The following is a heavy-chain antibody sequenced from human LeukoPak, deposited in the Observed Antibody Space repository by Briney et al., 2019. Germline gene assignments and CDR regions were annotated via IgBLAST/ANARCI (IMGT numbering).Heavy chain of an antibody. CDR2: IKQDGSEK. CDR1: GFTFSSYW. CDR3: ARDSHYYDFWSGYSGSYYGMDV. Sequence: GGSLRLSCAASGFTFSSYWMSWVRQAPGKGLEWVANIKQDGSEKYYVDSVKGRLTISRDNAKNSLYLQMNSLRAEDTAVYYCARDSHYYDFWSGYSGSYYGMDVWGQGTTVTVSS. V-gene: IGHV3-7*01. J-gene: IGHJ6*02. D-gene: IGHD3-3*01.